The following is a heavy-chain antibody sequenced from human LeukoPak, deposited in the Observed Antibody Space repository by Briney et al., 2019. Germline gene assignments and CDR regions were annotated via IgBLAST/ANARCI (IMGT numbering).Heavy chain of an antibody. Sequence: PGGALRLSCGASGFTFTTYWMHWVRQAPGKGVVGGSRINSAGSNTIYADSVQGRFTISRDNAKNTLYLQMNSLRAEDTAVYYCARGGAYSSAPFDYWGQGTLVTVSS. D-gene: IGHD6-25*01. CDR1: GFTFTTYW. V-gene: IGHV3-74*01. J-gene: IGHJ4*02. CDR2: INSAGSNT. CDR3: ARGGAYSSAPFDY.